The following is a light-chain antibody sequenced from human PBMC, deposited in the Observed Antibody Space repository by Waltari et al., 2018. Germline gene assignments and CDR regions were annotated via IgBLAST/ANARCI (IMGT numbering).Light chain of an antibody. Sequence: QSALTQPASVSGSPGQSITISCIGTSSAIGDYHYVSWYQQHVGKAPKLMIYDVTKRPSGVSYRFSGSKSGNTASLTISGLQAEDEADYYCSSYTASSTWVFGGGTKLTVL. CDR1: SSAIGDYHY. V-gene: IGLV2-14*01. CDR2: DVT. J-gene: IGLJ3*02. CDR3: SSYTASSTWV.